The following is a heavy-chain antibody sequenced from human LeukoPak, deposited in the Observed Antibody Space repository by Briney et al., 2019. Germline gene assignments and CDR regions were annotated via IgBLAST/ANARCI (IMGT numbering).Heavy chain of an antibody. CDR2: IWYDGSNK. CDR1: GXTFXSYG. CDR3: AKDFRIGYSAHFDY. J-gene: IGHJ4*02. Sequence: LRLSXXXSGXTFXSYGMHWVRQAQGKGLEWVAVIWYDGSNKYYADSVKGRFSISRDNSKNTLYLQMDSLRGEDTAVYYCAKDFRIGYSAHFDYWGQGALVTVSS. D-gene: IGHD2-21*01. V-gene: IGHV3-33*06.